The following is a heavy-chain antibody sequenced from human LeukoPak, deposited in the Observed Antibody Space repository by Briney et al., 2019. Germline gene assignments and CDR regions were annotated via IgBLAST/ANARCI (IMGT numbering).Heavy chain of an antibody. Sequence: ASVKVSCKASGYPFYTYGISWVRQAPGQGLEWMGWISVYNGNTNYAQKLQGRLTLTTDTSTSSAYMELRSLRSGDTAIYYCARDRSGPFDSWGQGTLVTVSS. CDR2: ISVYNGNT. J-gene: IGHJ4*02. V-gene: IGHV1-18*01. CDR1: GYPFYTYG. D-gene: IGHD3-10*01. CDR3: ARDRSGPFDS.